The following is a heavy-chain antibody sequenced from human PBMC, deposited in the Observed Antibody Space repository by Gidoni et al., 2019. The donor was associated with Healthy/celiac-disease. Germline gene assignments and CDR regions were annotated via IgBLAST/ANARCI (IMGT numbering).Heavy chain of an antibody. CDR3: AKLLAVAGTVDY. V-gene: IGHV3-30*18. D-gene: IGHD6-19*01. Sequence: QVQLVESGGGVVQPGRSLRLSCAAYGFTFSSYGMHWVRQAPGKGLEWVAVISYDGSNKYYADSVKGRFTIARDNSKNALYLQMNSLGAEDTAVYYCAKLLAVAGTVDYWGQGTLVTVSS. CDR2: ISYDGSNK. J-gene: IGHJ4*02. CDR1: GFTFSSYG.